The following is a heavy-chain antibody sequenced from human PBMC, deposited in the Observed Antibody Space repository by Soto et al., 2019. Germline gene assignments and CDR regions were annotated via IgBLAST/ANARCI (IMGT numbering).Heavy chain of an antibody. Sequence: PGGSLRLSCAASGFTFSSYSMNWVRQAPGKGLEWVSSISSSSSYIYYADSVKGRFTISRDNAKNSLYLQMNSLRAEDTAVYYCARDLKVEGRQQLVLVFDYWGQGTLVTVSS. CDR2: ISSSSSYI. J-gene: IGHJ4*02. V-gene: IGHV3-21*01. D-gene: IGHD6-13*01. CDR1: GFTFSSYS. CDR3: ARDLKVEGRQQLVLVFDY.